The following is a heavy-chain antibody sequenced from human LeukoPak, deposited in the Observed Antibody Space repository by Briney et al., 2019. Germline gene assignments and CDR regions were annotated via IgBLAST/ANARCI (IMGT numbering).Heavy chain of an antibody. Sequence: ASVKVSCKASGYTFTSYGISWVRQAPGQGLEWMGWINPNSGGTNYAQKFQGRVTMTRDTSISPAYMELSRLRSDDTAVYYCASQGSGSYYGYYYYYMDVWGKGTTVTVSS. CDR1: GYTFTSYG. D-gene: IGHD1-26*01. CDR2: INPNSGGT. J-gene: IGHJ6*03. CDR3: ASQGSGSYYGYYYYYMDV. V-gene: IGHV1-2*02.